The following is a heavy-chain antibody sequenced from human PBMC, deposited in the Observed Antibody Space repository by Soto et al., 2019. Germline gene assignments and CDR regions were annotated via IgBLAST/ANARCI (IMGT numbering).Heavy chain of an antibody. CDR2: ISGSGGST. J-gene: IGHJ4*02. CDR3: ATPDGADNYFFGVY. Sequence: GGSLRLSCAASGFTFSSYAMSWVRQAPGKGLEWVSAISGSGGSTYYADSVQGRFTISRDNSKNTLYLQMNSLRADDTAVYYCATPDGADNYFFGVYWGQGTLVTVSS. V-gene: IGHV3-23*01. D-gene: IGHD3-3*01. CDR1: GFTFSSYA.